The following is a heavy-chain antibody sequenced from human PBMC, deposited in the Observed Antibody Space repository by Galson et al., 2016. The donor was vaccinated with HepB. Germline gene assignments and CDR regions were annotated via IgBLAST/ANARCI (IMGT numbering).Heavy chain of an antibody. D-gene: IGHD3-10*01. V-gene: IGHV4-39*01. Sequence: SETLSLTCTVSGGSISSSSYYWGWIRQTPGKGLEWIGSVYYAGSTYYNPSLKSRSTMPVDTSKDQFSLSLSAVTAADTAVYFCARHIPPDSYYGTGNYYNGFDYWGQGTLVTVSS. CDR2: VYYAGST. J-gene: IGHJ4*02. CDR1: GGSISSSSYY. CDR3: ARHIPPDSYYGTGNYYNGFDY.